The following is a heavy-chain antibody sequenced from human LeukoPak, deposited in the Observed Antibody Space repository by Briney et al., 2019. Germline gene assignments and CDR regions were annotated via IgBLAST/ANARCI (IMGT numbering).Heavy chain of an antibody. Sequence: SETLSLTCTVSGGSISSYYWSWIRQPPGKGLEWIGYIYYSGSTNYNPSLKSRVTISVDTSKNQFSLKLSSVTAADTAVYYCARARDTAMVINAFDIWGQGTMVTVSS. D-gene: IGHD5-18*01. J-gene: IGHJ3*02. CDR3: ARARDTAMVINAFDI. CDR2: IYYSGST. V-gene: IGHV4-59*01. CDR1: GGSISSYY.